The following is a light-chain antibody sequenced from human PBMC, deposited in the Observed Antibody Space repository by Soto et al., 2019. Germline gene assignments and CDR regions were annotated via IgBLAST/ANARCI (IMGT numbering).Light chain of an antibody. CDR3: QHYDSYPLT. CDR2: LSS. CDR1: QSINSW. J-gene: IGKJ4*01. Sequence: DIQMTQSPSTLSASVGDRVTITCRASQSINSWLAWYQQKPGKAPKVLIYLSSSLESGVPSRFSGSGSGTEFTLTISSLQPDDFATYYCQHYDSYPLTFGGGPKVAIK. V-gene: IGKV1-5*01.